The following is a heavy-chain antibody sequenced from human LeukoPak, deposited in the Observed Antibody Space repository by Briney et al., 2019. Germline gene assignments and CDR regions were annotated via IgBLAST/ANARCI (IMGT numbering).Heavy chain of an antibody. CDR1: GYGFTSYW. CDR2: IYPGYSNS. V-gene: IGHV5-51*01. J-gene: IGHJ4*02. Sequence: GESLKISCRGSGYGFTSYWIVWVRQMPGEGLEWMGVIYPGYSNSRYSPSFQGQVTISADNSISTAYLQWSSLKASDTAMYYCARRAHSGAMITLDYWGQGTLVTVSS. CDR3: ARRAHSGAMITLDY. D-gene: IGHD5-12*01.